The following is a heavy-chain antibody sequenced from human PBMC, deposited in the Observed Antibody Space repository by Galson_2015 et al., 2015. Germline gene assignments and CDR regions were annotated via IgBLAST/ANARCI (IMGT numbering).Heavy chain of an antibody. CDR3: ARDMYDFWSALNWFDP. V-gene: IGHV3-30-3*01. CDR2: ISYDGSNK. CDR1: GFTFSSYA. Sequence: SLRLSCAASGFTFSSYAMHWVRQAPGKGLEWVAVISYDGSNKYYADSVKGRFTISRDNSKNTLYLQMNSLRAEDTAVYYCARDMYDFWSALNWFDPWGQGTLVTVSS. D-gene: IGHD3-3*01. J-gene: IGHJ5*02.